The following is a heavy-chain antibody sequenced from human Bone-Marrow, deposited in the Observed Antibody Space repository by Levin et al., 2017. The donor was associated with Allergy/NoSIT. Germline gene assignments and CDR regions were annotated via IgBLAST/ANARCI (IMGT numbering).Heavy chain of an antibody. CDR2: INPSGGST. D-gene: IGHD5-18*01. CDR3: VRGGSGYRYDPYYFYGLDV. J-gene: IGHJ6*02. V-gene: IGHV1-46*01. CDR1: GYTLTSYH. Sequence: ASVKVSCKASGYTLTSYHMHWVRQAPGQGLEWMGIINPSGGSTSYAQKFQGRVTMTRDTSTSTVYMELSSLRSEDTAVYYCVRGGSGYRYDPYYFYGLDVWGPGTTVTVSS.